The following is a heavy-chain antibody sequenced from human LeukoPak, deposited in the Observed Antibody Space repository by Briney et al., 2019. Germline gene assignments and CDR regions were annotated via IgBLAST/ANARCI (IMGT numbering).Heavy chain of an antibody. CDR1: GGSISSYY. D-gene: IGHD1-26*01. V-gene: IGHV4-59*12. J-gene: IGHJ3*02. CDR3: ARDKFPLVGATGDDAFDI. Sequence: SETLSLTCTVSGGSISSYYWSWIRQPPGKGLEWIGYIYYSGSTNYNPSLKSRVTISVDKSKNQFSLKLSSVTAADTAVYYCARDKFPLVGATGDDAFDIWGQGTMVAVSS. CDR2: IYYSGST.